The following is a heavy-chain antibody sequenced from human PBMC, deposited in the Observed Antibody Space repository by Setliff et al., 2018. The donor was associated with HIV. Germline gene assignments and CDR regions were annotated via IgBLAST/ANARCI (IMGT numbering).Heavy chain of an antibody. CDR3: ARDTTPGIGQAANWFDP. CDR2: IYTRGST. CDR1: GGSISSYY. D-gene: IGHD1-1*01. V-gene: IGHV4-4*07. Sequence: PSETLSLTCTVSGGSISSYYWSWIRQPAGKGLEWIGRIYTRGSTNYNPSLKSRVTMSVDTSKNQFSLKLSSVTAADTAVYYCARDTTPGIGQAANWFDPWGQGTLVTVSS. J-gene: IGHJ5*02.